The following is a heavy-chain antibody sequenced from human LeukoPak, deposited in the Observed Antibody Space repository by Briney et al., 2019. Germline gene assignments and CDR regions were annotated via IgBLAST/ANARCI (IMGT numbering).Heavy chain of an antibody. J-gene: IGHJ3*02. CDR1: GFTFSSYG. CDR2: ISYDGSNK. Sequence: PGGSLRLSCAASGFTFSSYGMHWVRQAPGKGLEWVAVISYDGSNKYYADSVKGRFTISRDNSKNTLYLQMNSLRAEDTAVYYCARGGPYGGNSDGFDIWGQGTMVTVSS. D-gene: IGHD4-23*01. CDR3: ARGGPYGGNSDGFDI. V-gene: IGHV3-30*03.